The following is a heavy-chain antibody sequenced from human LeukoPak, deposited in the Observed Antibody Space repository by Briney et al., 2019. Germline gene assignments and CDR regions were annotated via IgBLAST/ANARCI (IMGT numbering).Heavy chain of an antibody. V-gene: IGHV1-46*01. CDR1: GYTFTSYY. CDR2: INPSGGST. J-gene: IGHJ3*02. Sequence: ASVKVSCKASGYTFTSYYRHWVRQAPGQGLEWMGIINPSGGSTSYAQKFQGRVTMTRDTSTSTVYMELSSLRSEDTAVYYCARDAGYSSPSPDAFDIWGQGTMVTVSS. CDR3: ARDAGYSSPSPDAFDI. D-gene: IGHD3-9*01.